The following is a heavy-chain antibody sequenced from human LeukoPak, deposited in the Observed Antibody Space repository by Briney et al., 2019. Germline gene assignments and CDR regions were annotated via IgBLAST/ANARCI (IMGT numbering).Heavy chain of an antibody. CDR3: ARVDRSLWHAGFDY. J-gene: IGHJ4*02. D-gene: IGHD3-10*01. Sequence: ASVKVSCKASGYTFTSYGISWVRQAPGQGLEWMGIINPSGGSTSYAQKFQGRVTMTRDMSTSTVYMELSSLRSEDTAVYYCARVDRSLWHAGFDYWGQGTLVSVSS. V-gene: IGHV1-46*01. CDR1: GYTFTSYG. CDR2: INPSGGST.